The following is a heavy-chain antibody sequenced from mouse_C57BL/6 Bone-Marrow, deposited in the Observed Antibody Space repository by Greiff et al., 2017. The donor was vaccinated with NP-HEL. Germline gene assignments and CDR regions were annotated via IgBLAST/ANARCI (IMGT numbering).Heavy chain of an antibody. CDR2: IHPNSGST. V-gene: IGHV1-64*01. D-gene: IGHD2-3*01. CDR3: ARCGPSMTMDY. Sequence: VQLQQPGAELVKPGASVKLSCKASGYTFTSYWMHWVKQRPGQGLEWIGMIHPNSGSTNYNEKFKSKATLTVDKSSSTAYMQLSSLTSEDSAVYYCARCGPSMTMDYWGQGTSVTVSS. CDR1: GYTFTSYW. J-gene: IGHJ4*01.